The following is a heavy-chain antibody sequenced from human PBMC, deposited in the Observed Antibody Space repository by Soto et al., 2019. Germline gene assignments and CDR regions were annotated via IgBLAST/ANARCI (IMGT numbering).Heavy chain of an antibody. D-gene: IGHD3-10*01. J-gene: IGHJ5*02. V-gene: IGHV4-39*01. CDR2: IYYSGST. CDR3: ARPIRGAQNWFDP. Sequence: SETLSLTCTVSGGSISSSSYYWDWIRQPPGKGLEWIGSIYYSGSTYYNPSLKSRVTISVDTSKNQFSLKLSSVTAADTAVYYCARPIRGAQNWFDPWGQGTLVTVSS. CDR1: GGSISSSSYY.